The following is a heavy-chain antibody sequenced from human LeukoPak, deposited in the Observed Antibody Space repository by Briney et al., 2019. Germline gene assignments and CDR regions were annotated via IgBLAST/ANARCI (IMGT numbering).Heavy chain of an antibody. CDR3: ARDWGYGDSLLYYYYYYGMDV. D-gene: IGHD4-17*01. CDR2: ISAYNGST. J-gene: IGHJ6*02. CDR1: GYTFTSYG. V-gene: IGHV1-18*01. Sequence: ASVKVSCKASGYTFTSYGISWVRQAPGQGLEWMGWISAYNGSTNYAQKLQGRVTMTTDTSTSTAYMELRSLRSDDTAVYYCARDWGYGDSLLYYYYYYGMDVWGQGTTVTVSS.